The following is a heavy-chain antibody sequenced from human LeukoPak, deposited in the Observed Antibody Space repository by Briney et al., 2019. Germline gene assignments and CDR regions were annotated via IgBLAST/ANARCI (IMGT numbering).Heavy chain of an antibody. CDR1: GYTFTGYY. CDR3: ARDLKFGGVIVPPGY. Sequence: GASVKVSCKASGYTFTGYYMHWVRQAPGQGLEWMGRINPNSGGTNYAQKFQGRVTMTRDTSISTAYMELSRLRSDDTAVDYCARDLKFGGVIVPPGYWGQGTLVTVSS. V-gene: IGHV1-2*06. J-gene: IGHJ4*02. CDR2: INPNSGGT. D-gene: IGHD3-16*02.